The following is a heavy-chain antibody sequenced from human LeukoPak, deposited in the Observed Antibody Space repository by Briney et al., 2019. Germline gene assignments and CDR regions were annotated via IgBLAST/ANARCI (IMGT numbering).Heavy chain of an antibody. V-gene: IGHV3-71*01. J-gene: IGHJ3*02. CDR1: GFTVSDYY. D-gene: IGHD2-21*01. Sequence: GGSLRLSCAASGFTVSDYYMTWVRQAPGKGLEWVGVIRNKGYGGTTEYAASMKGRFTISRDDSESIAWLQMNSLKTEDTAVYYCVRYVVAYRVLDIWGQGTTVTVSS. CDR2: IRNKGYGGTT. CDR3: VRYVVAYRVLDI.